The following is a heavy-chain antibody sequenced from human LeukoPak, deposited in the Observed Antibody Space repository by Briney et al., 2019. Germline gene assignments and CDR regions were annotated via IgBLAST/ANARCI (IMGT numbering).Heavy chain of an antibody. V-gene: IGHV3-66*01. CDR2: IYSGGST. CDR1: GFTFNSYA. D-gene: IGHD3-22*01. Sequence: GGSLSPSFAASGFTFNSYAMSWVRQAPGKGLGWVSVIYSGGSTYYADSVKGRFTISRDNSKNTLYLQMNSLRAEDTAVYYCARDPSSGSFFDYWGQGTLVTVSS. J-gene: IGHJ4*02. CDR3: ARDPSSGSFFDY.